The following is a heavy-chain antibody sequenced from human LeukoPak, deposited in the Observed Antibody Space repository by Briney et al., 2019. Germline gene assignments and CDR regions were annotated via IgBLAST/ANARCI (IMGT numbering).Heavy chain of an antibody. CDR3: ASPFYWYFDL. CDR2: IYYSGST. V-gene: IGHV4-39*01. Sequence: PSETLSLTCTVSGGSISSSSYYWGWIRQPPGKGLEWIGSIYYSGSTYYNPSLKSRVTISVDTSKNQFSLRLSSVTAADTAVYYCASPFYWYFDLWGRGTLVTVSS. CDR1: GGSISSSSYY. J-gene: IGHJ2*01.